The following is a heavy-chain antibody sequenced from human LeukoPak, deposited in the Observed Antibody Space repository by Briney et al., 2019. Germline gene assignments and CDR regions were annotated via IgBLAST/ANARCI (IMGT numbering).Heavy chain of an antibody. CDR2: INHSGST. D-gene: IGHD3-22*01. Sequence: SETLSLTCAVYGGSFSGYYWSWIRQPPGKGLEWIGEINHSGSTNYNPSLKSRVTISADTSKNQLSLKLSSVTAADTAVYYCARGRGTMIVPSTLNWFDPWGQGTLVTVSS. V-gene: IGHV4-34*01. CDR1: GGSFSGYY. J-gene: IGHJ5*02. CDR3: ARGRGTMIVPSTLNWFDP.